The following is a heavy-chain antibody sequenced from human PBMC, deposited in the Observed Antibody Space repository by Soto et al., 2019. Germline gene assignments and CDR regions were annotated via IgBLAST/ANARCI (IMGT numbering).Heavy chain of an antibody. J-gene: IGHJ6*02. CDR2: ITFSGNTV. CDR1: GFTFSGSY. V-gene: IGHV3-11*01. Sequence: GGSLRLSCAASGFTFSGSYMSWIRQAPGKGLEWISYITFSGNTVYYADSLKGRFTISRDNAKNSLYLQMNRLRAEDTAVYYCARVSWREKYGMDVWGQGTTVTVSS. CDR3: ARVSWREKYGMDV.